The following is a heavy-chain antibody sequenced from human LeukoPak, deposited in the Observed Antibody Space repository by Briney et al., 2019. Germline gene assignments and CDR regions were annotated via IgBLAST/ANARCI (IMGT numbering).Heavy chain of an antibody. V-gene: IGHV3-23*01. D-gene: IGHD1-26*01. J-gene: IGHJ4*02. CDR1: GFTFSKYW. CDR3: ARKYSGTNPFDY. CDR2: INNSGGST. Sequence: PGGSLRLSCAASGFTFSKYWMSWVRQAPGKGLEWVSIINNSGGSTYYADSVKGRFTISRDLSKNTLYLQMNSLRAEDTTLYYCARKYSGTNPFDYWGQGTLVTVSS.